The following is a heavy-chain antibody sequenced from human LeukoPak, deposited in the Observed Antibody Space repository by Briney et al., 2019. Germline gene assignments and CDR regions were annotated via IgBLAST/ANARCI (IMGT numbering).Heavy chain of an antibody. CDR2: INHSGSP. J-gene: IGHJ4*02. CDR3: ASSLTGYSSSWFLAY. CDR1: GESHSRFY. D-gene: IGHD6-13*01. Sequence: SETLSLTCAVSGESHSRFYWSWIRQSPGRGLEWIGEINHSGSPNYNPSLKSRVTISLDTSKNQFSLRVPSVTAADTAFYFCASSLTGYSSSWFLAYWGPGTLVTVSS. V-gene: IGHV4-34*01.